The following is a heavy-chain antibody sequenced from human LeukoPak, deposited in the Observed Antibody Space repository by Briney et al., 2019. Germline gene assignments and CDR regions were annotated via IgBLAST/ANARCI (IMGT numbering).Heavy chain of an antibody. CDR3: ARFEWELWAFDI. CDR1: GGSISSYY. J-gene: IGHJ3*02. CDR2: IYTSGST. V-gene: IGHV4-4*07. D-gene: IGHD1-26*01. Sequence: SETLSLTCTVSGGSISSYYWSWIRQPAGKGLEGIGRIYTSGSTNYNPSLKGRVTMSVDTSKNQFSLKLSSVTAADTAVYYCARFEWELWAFDIWGQGTMVTVSS.